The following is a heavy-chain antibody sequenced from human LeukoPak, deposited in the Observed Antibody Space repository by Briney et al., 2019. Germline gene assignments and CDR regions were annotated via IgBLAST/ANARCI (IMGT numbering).Heavy chain of an antibody. CDR3: ATESYGAT. CDR1: GFTVSSNY. J-gene: IGHJ4*02. D-gene: IGHD1-26*01. CDR2: TYSSGST. V-gene: IGHV3-53*01. Sequence: PGGSLRLSCAASGFTVSSNYMTWVRQAPGKGLEWVSVTYSSGSTHYADSVKGRFTISRDSSKNTLYLQMNSLRAEDTAVYYCATESYGATWGQGTLVTVSS.